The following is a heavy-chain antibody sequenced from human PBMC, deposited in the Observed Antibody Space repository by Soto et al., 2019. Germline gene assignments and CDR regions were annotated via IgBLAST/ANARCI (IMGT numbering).Heavy chain of an antibody. CDR2: IYPGDSDT. Sequence: EVQLVQSGAEVKKPGESLKISCKGSGYSFTSYWIGWVRQMPGKGLEWMGIIYPGDSDTRYSPSFQGQVTISADKSISTAYLQWSSLKASDTAMYYCARHCGGDDSSGYYYSCDDAFDIWGQGTMVTVSS. V-gene: IGHV5-51*01. CDR3: ARHCGGDDSSGYYYSCDDAFDI. J-gene: IGHJ3*02. CDR1: GYSFTSYW. D-gene: IGHD3-22*01.